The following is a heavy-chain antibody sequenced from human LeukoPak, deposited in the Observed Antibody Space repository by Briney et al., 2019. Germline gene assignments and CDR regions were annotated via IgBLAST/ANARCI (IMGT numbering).Heavy chain of an antibody. CDR2: VNHSGST. D-gene: IGHD3-10*01. CDR1: GGSFSGYY. V-gene: IGHV4-34*01. CDR3: ARGFGDY. J-gene: IGHJ4*02. Sequence: SETLSLTCAVYGGSFSGYYWSWIRQPPGKGLEWIGEVNHSGSTNYNPSLKSRVTISVDTSKNQFSLKLSSVTAADTAVYYCARGFGDYWGQGTLVTVSS.